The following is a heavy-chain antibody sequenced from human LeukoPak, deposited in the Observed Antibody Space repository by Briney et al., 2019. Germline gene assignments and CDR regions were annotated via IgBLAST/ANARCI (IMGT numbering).Heavy chain of an antibody. J-gene: IGHJ2*01. Sequence: SETLSLTCAVYGGSFSGYYWSWIRQPPGKGLEWIGEINHSGSTNYNPSLKSRVTISVDTSKNQFSLKLSSVTAADTAVYYCARGTWYSSSWYDWYFDLWGRGTLVTVSS. CDR3: ARGTWYSSSWYDWYFDL. CDR2: INHSGST. V-gene: IGHV4-34*01. CDR1: GGSFSGYY. D-gene: IGHD6-13*01.